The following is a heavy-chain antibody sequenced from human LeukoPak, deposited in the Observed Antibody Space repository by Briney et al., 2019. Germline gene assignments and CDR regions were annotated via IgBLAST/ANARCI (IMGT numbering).Heavy chain of an antibody. Sequence: GGALRLSCAASGFTFSSYAMSWVRQAPGKGLEWVSAISGSGGSTYYAASVKGRFTISRDNSKNTLYLQMNSLRAEDTAVYYCAKEGGWNFDAFDIWGQGTMVTVSS. CDR3: AKEGGWNFDAFDI. CDR2: ISGSGGST. J-gene: IGHJ3*02. D-gene: IGHD6-19*01. V-gene: IGHV3-23*01. CDR1: GFTFSSYA.